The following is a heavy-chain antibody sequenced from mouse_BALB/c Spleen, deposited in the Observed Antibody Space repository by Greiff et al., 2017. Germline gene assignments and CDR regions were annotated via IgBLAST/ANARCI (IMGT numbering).Heavy chain of an antibody. CDR1: GFNINDTY. V-gene: IGHV14-3*02. D-gene: IGHD2-4*01. J-gene: IGHJ3*01. CDR3: APMITTAWFAY. Sequence: EVQLQQSGAELVKPGASVKLSCTASGFNINDTYMHWVKQRPEQGLEWIGRIDPANGNTKYDPKFQGKATITADTSSNTAYLQLSSLTSEDTAVYYCAPMITTAWFAYWGQGTLVTVSA. CDR2: IDPANGNT.